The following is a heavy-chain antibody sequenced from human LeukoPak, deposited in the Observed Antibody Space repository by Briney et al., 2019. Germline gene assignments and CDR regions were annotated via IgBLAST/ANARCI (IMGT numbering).Heavy chain of an antibody. V-gene: IGHV3-48*03. CDR2: ITNSGSTI. Sequence: GGSLRLSCAASGFTFSSYAMNWVRQAPGKGLEWISYITNSGSTIYYADSVKGRFTISRDNAKNSLSQQMDSLRAEDTAVYYCAVRFDYWGQGTLVTVSS. J-gene: IGHJ4*02. CDR1: GFTFSSYA. CDR3: AVRFDY.